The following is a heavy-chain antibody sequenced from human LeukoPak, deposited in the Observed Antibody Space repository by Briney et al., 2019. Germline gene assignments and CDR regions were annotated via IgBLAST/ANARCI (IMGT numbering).Heavy chain of an antibody. J-gene: IGHJ5*02. Sequence: ASVKVSCKASGFTFTSSAVQWVRQARGQGLEWIGWIVVGSGNTNYAQKFQERVTINRDMSTSTAYMELSSLRSEDTAVYYCATSSDFWSGLGDWFDPWGQGTLVTVSS. CDR1: GFTFTSSA. D-gene: IGHD3-3*01. CDR3: ATSSDFWSGLGDWFDP. V-gene: IGHV1-58*01. CDR2: IVVGSGNT.